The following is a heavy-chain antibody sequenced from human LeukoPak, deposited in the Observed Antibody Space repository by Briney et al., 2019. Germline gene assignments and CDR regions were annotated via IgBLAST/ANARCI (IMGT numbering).Heavy chain of an antibody. CDR1: GGSFSGYY. CDR2: IYYSGST. Sequence: PSGTLSLTCAVYGGSFSGYYWSWIRQHPGKGLEWIGYIYYSGSTYYNPSLKSRVTISVDTSKNQFSLKLSSVTAADTAVYYCARAIAAAGTFDYWGQGTLVTVSS. CDR3: ARAIAAAGTFDY. J-gene: IGHJ4*02. V-gene: IGHV4-31*11. D-gene: IGHD6-13*01.